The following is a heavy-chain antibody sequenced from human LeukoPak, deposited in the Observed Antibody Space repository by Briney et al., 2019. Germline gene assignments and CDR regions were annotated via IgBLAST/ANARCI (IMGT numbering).Heavy chain of an antibody. J-gene: IGHJ4*02. Sequence: GGSLRLSCAASGFTFSPYSMNWVRQAPGKGLEWVSYITGSSTTMYGDSVRGRFTISRDNAKNSLYLQMNSLRDEDTAVYYCARGRGQNYFDSSGPKYSFDYRGQGTLVTVSS. CDR1: GFTFSPYS. CDR3: ARGRGQNYFDSSGPKYSFDY. V-gene: IGHV3-48*02. CDR2: ITGSSTT. D-gene: IGHD3-22*01.